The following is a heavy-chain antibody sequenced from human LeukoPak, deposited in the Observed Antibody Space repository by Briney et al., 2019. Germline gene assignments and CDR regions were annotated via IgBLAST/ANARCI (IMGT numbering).Heavy chain of an antibody. CDR1: GFTFNNYA. V-gene: IGHV3-23*01. J-gene: IGHJ2*01. CDR2: ISSGGST. CDR3: AKDRTVGASYWYFDL. D-gene: IGHD1-26*01. Sequence: TGGSLRLSCAAAGFTFNNYAMSWVRQAPGKGLKWVSGISSGGSTYYADSVKGRLTISRDSSKNTLFLHMNTLRAEDTAIYYCAKDRTVGASYWYFDLWGRGTLVTVSS.